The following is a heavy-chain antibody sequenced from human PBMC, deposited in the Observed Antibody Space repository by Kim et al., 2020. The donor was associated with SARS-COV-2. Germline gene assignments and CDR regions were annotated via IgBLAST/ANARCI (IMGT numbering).Heavy chain of an antibody. CDR3: ARSYYYDSSGYYGSFDY. V-gene: IGHV1-69*13. D-gene: IGHD3-22*01. J-gene: IGHJ4*02. CDR2: IIPIFGTA. Sequence: SVKVSCKASGGTFSSYAISWVRQAPGQGLEWMGGIIPIFGTANYAQKFQGRVTITADESTSTAYMELSSLRSEDTAVYYCARSYYYDSSGYYGSFDYWGQGTLVTVSS. CDR1: GGTFSSYA.